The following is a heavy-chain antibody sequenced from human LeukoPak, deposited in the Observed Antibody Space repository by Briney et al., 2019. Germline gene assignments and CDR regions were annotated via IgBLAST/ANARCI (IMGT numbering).Heavy chain of an antibody. CDR1: GFTFRNYV. V-gene: IGHV3-30-3*01. D-gene: IGHD3-10*01. J-gene: IGHJ4*02. CDR2: TSSDLNVK. Sequence: GGSLRLSCAASGFTFRNYVIHWVRQAPGKGLEWVAVTSSDLNVKLYADSVKGRFTISRDNSRSTLYLQMNGLRPEDTAIYYCAREGYYGSGSPPSLYFGYWGQGTLVTVSS. CDR3: AREGYYGSGSPPSLYFGY.